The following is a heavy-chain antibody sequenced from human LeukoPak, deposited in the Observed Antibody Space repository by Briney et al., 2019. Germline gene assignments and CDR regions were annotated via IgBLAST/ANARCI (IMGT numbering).Heavy chain of an antibody. V-gene: IGHV6-1*01. J-gene: IGHJ4*02. D-gene: IGHD2-2*01. CDR2: TYYRSKWYN. CDR1: GDSVSSTA. CDR3: ARGGRGYCTSSSCYFDY. Sequence: SQTLSPTCAISGDSVSSTAWNWIRQSPSRGLEWLGRTYYRSKWYNDYAVSVKSRITINPDTSKNQFSLQLNSVTPEDTAVYYCARGGRGYCTSSSCYFDYWGQGTLVTVSS.